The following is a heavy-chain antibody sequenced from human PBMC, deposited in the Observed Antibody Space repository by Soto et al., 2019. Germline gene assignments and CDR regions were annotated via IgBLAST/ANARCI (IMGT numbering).Heavy chain of an antibody. CDR2: ISYDGSNK. CDR1: GFTFSNYD. V-gene: IGHV3-30-3*01. CDR3: ARDSGVDSRSPMDV. Sequence: QEQLVESGGGVVQPGRSLRLSCATSGFTFSNYDMHWVRQAPGKGLEWVAGISYDGSNKYYADSVKGRFTISRDNSKNTLYLQMNSLRAEDTAVYYCARDSGVDSRSPMDVWGQGTTVTVSS. D-gene: IGHD5-12*01. J-gene: IGHJ6*02.